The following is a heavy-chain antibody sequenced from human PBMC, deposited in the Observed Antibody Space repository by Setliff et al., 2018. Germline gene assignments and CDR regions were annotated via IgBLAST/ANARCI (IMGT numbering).Heavy chain of an antibody. J-gene: IGHJ5*02. CDR3: PRGPPGYNPYHWFDP. V-gene: IGHV4-61*01. D-gene: IGHD5-12*01. CDR2: ISYIGNT. CDR1: GASVRSGPYY. Sequence: SETLSLTCTVSGASVRSGPYYWSWIRQPPGKGLEWIGFISYIGNTNYNPSLKSRITISLDTSKNQFSLKVNSVTAADTAVYYCPRGPPGYNPYHWFDPWGQGTLVTVSS.